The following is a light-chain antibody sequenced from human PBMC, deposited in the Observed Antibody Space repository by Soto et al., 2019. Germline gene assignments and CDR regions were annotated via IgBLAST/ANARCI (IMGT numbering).Light chain of an antibody. V-gene: IGLV1-51*02. Sequence: QSVLTQPPSVSAAPGQKVSISCSGTSSNFENDYVSWYQQLPGTAPKLLIYENYKRPSGIPDRFSGSKSGTSATLGITGLQTGDEADYYCGTWDSSLSAGVFGGGTQLTVL. J-gene: IGLJ3*02. CDR1: SSNFENDY. CDR2: ENY. CDR3: GTWDSSLSAGV.